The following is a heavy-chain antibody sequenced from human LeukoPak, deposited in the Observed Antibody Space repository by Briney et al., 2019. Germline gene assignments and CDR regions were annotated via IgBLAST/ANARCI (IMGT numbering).Heavy chain of an antibody. CDR2: IYPRDGST. J-gene: IGHJ4*02. CDR3: ARDQEGFDY. CDR1: GYTFTSNY. Sequence: ASVTVSCKASGYTFTSNYIHWVRQAPGQGLEWMGMIYPRDGSTSYAQKFQGRVTVTRDTSTSTVHMELSGLRSEDSAVYYCARDQEGFDYWGQGTLVTVSS. V-gene: IGHV1-46*01.